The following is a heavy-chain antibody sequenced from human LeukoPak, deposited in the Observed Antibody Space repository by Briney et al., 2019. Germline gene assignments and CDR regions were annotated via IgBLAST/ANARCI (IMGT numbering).Heavy chain of an antibody. CDR2: ISGSGGGT. V-gene: IGHV3-23*01. CDR1: GFIFSSYA. J-gene: IGHJ4*02. Sequence: GGSLRLSCAASGFIFSSYAMSWVRQAPGKGLEWVSAISGSGGGTHYADSVKGRFTISRDNSKNTLYLQMDSLRAEDTAVYYCAKDGMSSGNYFGYWGQGTLVTVSS. CDR3: AKDGMSSGNYFGY. D-gene: IGHD1-26*01.